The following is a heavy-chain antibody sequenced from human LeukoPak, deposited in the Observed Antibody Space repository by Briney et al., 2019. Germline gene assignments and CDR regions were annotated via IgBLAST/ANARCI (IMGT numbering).Heavy chain of an antibody. CDR2: IYSSGST. Sequence: SETLSLTCTVSGGFVSRHYWSWIRQPPAKGLEWIGYIYSSGSTNYNPTSYNPSFQSRVTISEDTSKNQFSLRVNSVTTADTAMYYCARQAPNHENHFFDNWGQGILVSVSS. D-gene: IGHD1-14*01. J-gene: IGHJ4*02. CDR3: ARQAPNHENHFFDN. CDR1: GGFVSRHY. V-gene: IGHV4-4*09.